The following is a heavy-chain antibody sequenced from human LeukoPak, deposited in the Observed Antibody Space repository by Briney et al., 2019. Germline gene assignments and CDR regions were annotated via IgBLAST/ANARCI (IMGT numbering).Heavy chain of an antibody. CDR1: GYPFTTYE. Sequence: ASVKVSCKTSGYPFTTYEINWVRQAAGQGLEWMGWVHPDTGYADYAQKFQGRVTMTSDTSISTAYMELSSLRSEDTAVYYCARGATMVRGVIIRRRPYYFDYWGQGTLVTVSS. V-gene: IGHV1-8*01. CDR3: ARGATMVRGVIIRRRPYYFDY. J-gene: IGHJ4*02. D-gene: IGHD3-10*01. CDR2: VHPDTGYA.